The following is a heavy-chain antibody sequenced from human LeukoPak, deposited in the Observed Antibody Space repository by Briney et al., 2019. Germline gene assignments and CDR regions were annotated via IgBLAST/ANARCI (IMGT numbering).Heavy chain of an antibody. Sequence: PSETLSFTCTGSGASINTYYWSWIRQPPGKGLEWIGYIYYSGPTSYNPSLKTRVTISIDTSKNQFSLKLSSVTAADTAVYYCARVLRPMASQYYFDYWGQGTLVTVSS. CDR2: IYYSGPT. D-gene: IGHD3-10*01. CDR3: ARVLRPMASQYYFDY. V-gene: IGHV4-59*01. CDR1: GASINTYY. J-gene: IGHJ4*02.